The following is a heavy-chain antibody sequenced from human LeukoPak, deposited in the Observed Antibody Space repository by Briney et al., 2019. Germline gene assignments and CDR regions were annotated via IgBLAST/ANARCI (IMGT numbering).Heavy chain of an antibody. CDR3: ARGLLWFGELFYFDY. V-gene: IGHV1-3*01. CDR1: GYIFTNFA. CDR2: INAGNGNT. J-gene: IGHJ4*02. Sequence: EASVKVSFKASGYIFTNFAMHWVRQAPGQRPEGMGWINAGNGNTKYSQDFQGRVTMTTDTSTSTAYMELRSLRSDDTAVYYCARGLLWFGELFYFDYWGQGTLVTVSS. D-gene: IGHD3-10*01.